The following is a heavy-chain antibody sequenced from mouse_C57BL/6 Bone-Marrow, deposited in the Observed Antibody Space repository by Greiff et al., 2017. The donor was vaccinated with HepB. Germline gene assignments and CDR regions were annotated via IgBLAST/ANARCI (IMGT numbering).Heavy chain of an antibody. D-gene: IGHD2-3*01. CDR2: IYPRDGST. CDR1: GYTFTDHT. CDR3: ARKGGYYLAWFAY. J-gene: IGHJ3*01. Sequence: VHLVESDAELVKPGASVKISCKVSGYTFTDHTIHWMKQRPEQGLEWIGYIYPRDGSTKYNEKFKGKATLTADKSSSTAYMQLNSLTSEDSAVYFCARKGGYYLAWFAYWGQGTLVTVSA. V-gene: IGHV1-78*01.